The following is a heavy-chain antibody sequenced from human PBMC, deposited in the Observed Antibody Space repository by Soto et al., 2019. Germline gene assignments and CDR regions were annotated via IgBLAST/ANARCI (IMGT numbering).Heavy chain of an antibody. D-gene: IGHD1-26*01. CDR3: ARKIVGAVFQH. J-gene: IGHJ1*01. Sequence: QVQLQESGPGLVKPSQTLALTCTVSGCSISSGGYYWSWLRQHPGKGLEWIGYIYYSGSTYYNPSIKSRVTISVDTSKNQFSLKLSSVTAADTAVYYCARKIVGAVFQHWGQGTLVTVSS. V-gene: IGHV4-31*03. CDR1: GCSISSGGYY. CDR2: IYYSGST.